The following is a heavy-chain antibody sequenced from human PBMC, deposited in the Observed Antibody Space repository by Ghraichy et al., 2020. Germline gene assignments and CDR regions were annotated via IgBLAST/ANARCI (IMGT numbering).Heavy chain of an antibody. J-gene: IGHJ4*02. CDR2: IASSGSGT. CDR3: AKRDVKATAGTQKKYYFDY. CDR1: GFTFSSCA. V-gene: IGHV3-23*05. D-gene: IGHD5-18*01. Sequence: GESLNISCEGSGFTFSSCAMSWVRQAPGKGLEWVSTIASSGSGTYYADSVKDRFTISRDNSKNTVYLQMNSLRAKDTAIYYCAKRDVKATAGTQKKYYFDYWGQGILVTVSS.